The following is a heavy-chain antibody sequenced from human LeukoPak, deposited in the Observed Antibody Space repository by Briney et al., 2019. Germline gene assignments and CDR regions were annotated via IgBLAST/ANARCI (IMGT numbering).Heavy chain of an antibody. Sequence: ETLSLTCTVSGGSISSSSYYWGWIRQPPGKGLEWVSVIYSGGSTYYADSVKGRFTISRDNSKNTLYLQMNSLRAEDAAVYYCARDESYYGYWGQGTLVTVSS. CDR1: GGSISSSSYY. V-gene: IGHV3-53*01. CDR2: IYSGGST. CDR3: ARDESYYGY. J-gene: IGHJ4*02.